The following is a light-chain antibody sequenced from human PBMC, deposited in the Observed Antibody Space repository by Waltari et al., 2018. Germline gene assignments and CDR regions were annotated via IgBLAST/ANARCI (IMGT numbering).Light chain of an antibody. V-gene: IGKV1-39*01. CDR2: ATS. J-gene: IGKJ1*01. CDR1: QTISSH. CDR3: QQTYSTPRT. Sequence: DIQIPQSPSSLSASDGGTVTITCRASQTISSHLNWYQQKPGKAPKLLIYATSTLQSGVPSRFSGTASGTDFPLTISSLQPEDFASYFCQQTYSTPRTFGQGTKVEIK.